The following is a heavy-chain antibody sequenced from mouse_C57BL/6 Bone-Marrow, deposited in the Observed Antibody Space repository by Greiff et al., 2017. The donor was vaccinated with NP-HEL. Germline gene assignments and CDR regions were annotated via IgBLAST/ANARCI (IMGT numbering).Heavy chain of an antibody. Sequence: VQLQQPGAELVKPGASVKLSCKASGYTFTSYWMHWVKQRPGQGLEWIGMIHPNSGSTNYNEKFKSKATLTVDKSSSTAYMQLSRLTSEDSAVYYCARRGSSGSSWFAYWGQGTLVTVSA. CDR3: ARRGSSGSSWFAY. CDR1: GYTFTSYW. CDR2: IHPNSGST. J-gene: IGHJ3*01. D-gene: IGHD3-2*02. V-gene: IGHV1-64*01.